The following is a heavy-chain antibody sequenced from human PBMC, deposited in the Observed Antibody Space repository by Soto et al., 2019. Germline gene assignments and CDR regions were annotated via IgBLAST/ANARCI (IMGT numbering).Heavy chain of an antibody. CDR3: TTDPLHYYGGGMDV. D-gene: IGHD3-10*01. CDR1: GFTFSNAW. Sequence: EVQLVESGGGLVKPGGSLRLSCAASGFTFSNAWMNWVRQAPGKGLEWVGRIKSKPDGGTTDYAAPGKGRFTISRDDSKNTLYLQMNSLKTEDTAVYYCTTDPLHYYGGGMDVWGQGTTVTVSS. V-gene: IGHV3-15*07. J-gene: IGHJ6*02. CDR2: IKSKPDGGTT.